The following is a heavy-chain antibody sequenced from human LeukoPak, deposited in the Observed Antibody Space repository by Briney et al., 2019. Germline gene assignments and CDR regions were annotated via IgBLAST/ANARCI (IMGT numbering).Heavy chain of an antibody. J-gene: IGHJ4*02. CDR3: ARAGEGATVY. V-gene: IGHV3-21*01. CDR2: ISSSSSYI. CDR1: GFTFSSYW. Sequence: TGGSLRLSCAASGFTFSSYWMSWVRQAPGKGLEWVSSISSSSSYIYYADSVKGRFTISRDNAKNSLYLQMNSLRAEDTAVYYCARAGEGATVYWGQGTLVTVSS. D-gene: IGHD1-26*01.